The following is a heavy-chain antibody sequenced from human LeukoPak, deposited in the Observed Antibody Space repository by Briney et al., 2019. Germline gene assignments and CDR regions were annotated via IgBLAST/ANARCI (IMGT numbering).Heavy chain of an antibody. V-gene: IGHV3-74*01. CDR3: ARVRLYYDSSGYYQTLFDY. J-gene: IGHJ4*02. CDR2: INTDGSST. Sequence: GGSLRLSCAATGFTFSGYWMHWVRQVPGKGLVWVSRINTDGSSTSYADSVKGRFTISRDNAKNTLYLQMNSLRAEDTAVYYCARVRLYYDSSGYYQTLFDYWGQGTLVTVSS. D-gene: IGHD3-22*01. CDR1: GFTFSGYW.